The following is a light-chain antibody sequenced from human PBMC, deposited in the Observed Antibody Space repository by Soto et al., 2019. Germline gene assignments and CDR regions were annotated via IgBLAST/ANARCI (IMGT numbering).Light chain of an antibody. V-gene: IGKV3D-7*01. Sequence: PGERVTLSCRASQSVSSSYLTWYQQKPGQAPRLLIYGASTTATSIPARFSGSGSGTDFTLTISSLQPEDFAVYYCQQDYNLPPTFGGGTKLEIK. J-gene: IGKJ4*01. CDR2: GAS. CDR1: QSVSSSY. CDR3: QQDYNLPPT.